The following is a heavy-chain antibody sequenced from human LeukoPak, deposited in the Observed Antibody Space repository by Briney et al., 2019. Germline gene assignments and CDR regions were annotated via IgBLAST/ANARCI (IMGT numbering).Heavy chain of an antibody. J-gene: IGHJ4*02. D-gene: IGHD3-9*01. Sequence: PGGSLRLSCSASGFTFSSYAMHWVRQAPGKGLEYVSAISSNGGSTYHADSVKGRFTISRDNSKNTLYLQMSSLRAEDTAVYYCVKDTSPPLRYFDWLLIFDYWGQGTLVTVSS. CDR2: ISSNGGST. V-gene: IGHV3-64D*06. CDR3: VKDTSPPLRYFDWLLIFDY. CDR1: GFTFSSYA.